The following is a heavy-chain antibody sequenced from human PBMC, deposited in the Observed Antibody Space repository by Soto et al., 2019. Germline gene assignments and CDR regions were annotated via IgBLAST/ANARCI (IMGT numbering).Heavy chain of an antibody. CDR2: IWYDGTNK. D-gene: IGHD3-10*01. CDR3: ASEAPEFLPDY. V-gene: IGHV3-33*01. CDR1: GFTFSSHG. Sequence: QVQLVESGGGVVQPGRSLTLTCAASGFTFSSHGMHWVRQAPGKGLEWVAVIWYDGTNKYYADSVKGRFTISRDNSKNTLYLQMNSLRAGDTAVYYCASEAPEFLPDYWGQGTLVTVSS. J-gene: IGHJ4*02.